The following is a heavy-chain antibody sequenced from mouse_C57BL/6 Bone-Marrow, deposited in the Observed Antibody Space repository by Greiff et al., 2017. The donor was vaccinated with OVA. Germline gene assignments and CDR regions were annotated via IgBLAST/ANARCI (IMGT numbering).Heavy chain of an antibody. Sequence: EVQLQQSGPGLVKPSQSLSLTCSVTVYSITSGYYWNWIRQFPGNKLEWMGYISYDGSNNYNPSLKNRISITRDTSKNQFFLKLNSVTTEDTATYYCARAWFAYWGQGTLVTVSA. V-gene: IGHV3-6*01. CDR1: VYSITSGYY. CDR3: ARAWFAY. J-gene: IGHJ3*01. CDR2: ISYDGSN.